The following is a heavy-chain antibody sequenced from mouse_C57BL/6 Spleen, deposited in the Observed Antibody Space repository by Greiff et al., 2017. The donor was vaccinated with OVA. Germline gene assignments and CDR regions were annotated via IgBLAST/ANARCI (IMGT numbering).Heavy chain of an antibody. V-gene: IGHV5-12*01. CDR3: ARQDSSGYAMDY. CDR1: GFTFSDYY. J-gene: IGHJ4*01. CDR2: ISNGGGST. D-gene: IGHD3-2*02. Sequence: EVQLVESGGGLVQPGGSLKLSCAASGFTFSDYYMYWVRQTPEKRLEWVAYISNGGGSTYYPDTVKGRFTISRDNAKNTLYLQMSRLKSEDTAMYYCARQDSSGYAMDYWGQGTSVTVSS.